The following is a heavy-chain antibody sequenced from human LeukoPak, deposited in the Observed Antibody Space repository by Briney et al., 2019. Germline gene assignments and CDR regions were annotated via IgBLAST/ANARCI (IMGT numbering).Heavy chain of an antibody. V-gene: IGHV3-74*01. Sequence: GGSLRLSCAASGFTFSSYWMHWVRQAPGKGLVWVSRINTDGSSTGYADSVKGRFTISRDDAKSTQYLQMNSLRAEDTAVYYCARAPGSISIYWGQGTLVTVSS. CDR1: GFTFSSYW. D-gene: IGHD3-10*01. CDR3: ARAPGSISIY. J-gene: IGHJ4*02. CDR2: INTDGSST.